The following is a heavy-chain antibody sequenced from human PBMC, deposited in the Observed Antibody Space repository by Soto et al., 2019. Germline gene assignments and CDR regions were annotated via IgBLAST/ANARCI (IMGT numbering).Heavy chain of an antibody. D-gene: IGHD2-21*01. V-gene: IGHV4-59*01. Sequence: QVQLQESGPGLVKPSETLSLTCTVSGGSISSYYWSWIRQPPGKGLEWIGYIYYSGSTNYNPSLKGRATITVDTSKNKFSLKLSCVTAADTAVYYCARQVISRMGFDPWGQGTLVTVSS. CDR3: ARQVISRMGFDP. J-gene: IGHJ5*02. CDR1: GGSISSYY. CDR2: IYYSGST.